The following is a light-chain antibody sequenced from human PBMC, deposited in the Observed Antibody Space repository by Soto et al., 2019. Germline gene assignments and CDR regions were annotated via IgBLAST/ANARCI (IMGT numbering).Light chain of an antibody. J-gene: IGKJ1*01. CDR2: AAS. V-gene: IGKV3-20*01. CDR1: QSVSYY. CDR3: QQYGSSPWT. Sequence: EIVLTQSPGTLSLSAVERASLSCIASQSVSYYLAWYQQKPGQPPRLLIYAASSRATGIPDRFSGGGSGTDFTFTISRLEPEDFAVYYCQQYGSSPWTFGQGTKVDIK.